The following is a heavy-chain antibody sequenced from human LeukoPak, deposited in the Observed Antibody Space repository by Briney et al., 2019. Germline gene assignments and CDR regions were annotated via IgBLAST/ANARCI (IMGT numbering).Heavy chain of an antibody. CDR1: GGSLTSYY. CDR2: IYNSGST. D-gene: IGHD1-1*01. V-gene: IGHV4-59*01. Sequence: PQTLSLTCTLSGGSLTSYYWSWIRQPPGKGLEWIGYIYNSGSTNYNPSLKGRVTISVDTSKNPFSLKLSSVTAADTAVYYCATWRKPNYYYHYIDIWGKGTTVTASS. CDR3: ATWRKPNYYYHYIDI. J-gene: IGHJ6*03.